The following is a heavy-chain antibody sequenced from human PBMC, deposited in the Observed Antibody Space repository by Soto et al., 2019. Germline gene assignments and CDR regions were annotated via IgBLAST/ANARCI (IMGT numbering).Heavy chain of an antibody. CDR1: GGSVYSDGYY. CDR3: ARGGGFDS. J-gene: IGHJ4*02. D-gene: IGHD3-16*01. Sequence: SETLSLTCTVSGGSVYSDGYYWGWIRQSPGKGLEWIGNIYYSGNTYYNPSLQSRVTISIDTSKNQFSLTLTSVTAADTAVYYCARGGGFDSWGRGTLVTVSS. V-gene: IGHV4-39*01. CDR2: IYYSGNT.